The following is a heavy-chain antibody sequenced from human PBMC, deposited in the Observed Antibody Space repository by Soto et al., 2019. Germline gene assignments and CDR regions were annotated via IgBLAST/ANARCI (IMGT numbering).Heavy chain of an antibody. V-gene: IGHV3-53*02. CDR3: ARLNVDIVATINWYYYGMDV. J-gene: IGHJ6*02. Sequence: EVQLVETGGVLIQPGGSLRLSCAASGFTVSSNSMRWVRQATGKGLEWVSVIYSGGSTYYADSVKGRFTISRDNSKNKLDHQMNSLRAEDTAVYYCARLNVDIVATINWYYYGMDVWGQGTTVTVSS. D-gene: IGHD5-12*01. CDR1: GFTVSSNS. CDR2: IYSGGST.